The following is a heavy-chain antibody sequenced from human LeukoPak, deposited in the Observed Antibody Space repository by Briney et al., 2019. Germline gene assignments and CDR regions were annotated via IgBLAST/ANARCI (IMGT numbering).Heavy chain of an antibody. V-gene: IGHV5-51*01. CDR2: IYPGDSDT. J-gene: IGHJ4*02. CDR3: ARNGCIGSGSCYFDY. D-gene: IGHD3-10*01. CDR1: GYSFSNHW. Sequence: GESLKFSCKGSGYSFSNHWIGWVRQKPGKGPEWMALIYPGDSDTKYSSSFQGQVTVSADKSTSTAYFQWRSLKASDTATYYCARNGCIGSGSCYFDYWGQGVLVTVSS.